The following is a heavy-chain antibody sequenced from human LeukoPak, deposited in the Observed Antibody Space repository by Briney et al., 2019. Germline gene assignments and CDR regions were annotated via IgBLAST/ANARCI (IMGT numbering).Heavy chain of an antibody. CDR1: GYSFTTYW. Sequence: PGESLKISCKASGYSFTTYWIGWVRQLPGKGLEWMGIIYPGDSDTRYSPSFQGQVTISADKSISTAYLQWSSLKASDTAMYYCARQGPIWSSHVPYWGQGTLVTVSS. V-gene: IGHV5-51*01. D-gene: IGHD6-13*01. CDR2: IYPGDSDT. J-gene: IGHJ4*02. CDR3: ARQGPIWSSHVPY.